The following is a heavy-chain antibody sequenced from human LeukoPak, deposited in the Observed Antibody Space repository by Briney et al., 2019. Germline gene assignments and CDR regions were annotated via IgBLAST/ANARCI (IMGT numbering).Heavy chain of an antibody. CDR1: GYSFTDYW. Sequence: GESLKISCKGSGYSFTDYWISWVRQMPGKGLEWMGIIYPGDSDTKYSPSFQGPVTISADKSISTAYLQWSSLKASDTAMYYCARLGGANSFGYWGQGTLVTVSS. CDR2: IYPGDSDT. V-gene: IGHV5-51*01. J-gene: IGHJ4*02. CDR3: ARLGGANSFGY. D-gene: IGHD4/OR15-4a*01.